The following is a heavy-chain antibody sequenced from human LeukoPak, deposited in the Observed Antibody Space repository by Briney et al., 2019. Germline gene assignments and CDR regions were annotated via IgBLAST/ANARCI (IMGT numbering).Heavy chain of an antibody. D-gene: IGHD3-10*01. J-gene: IGHJ4*02. Sequence: SETLSLTCTVSGGSISSSSYYWGWIRQPPGKGLEWIGSIYYSGSTYYNPSLKSRVIISVDTSKNQFSLKLSSVTAADTAVYYCARTYYYGSGSYSYWGQGTLVTVSS. CDR1: GGSISSSSYY. CDR3: ARTYYYGSGSYSY. V-gene: IGHV4-39*07. CDR2: IYYSGST.